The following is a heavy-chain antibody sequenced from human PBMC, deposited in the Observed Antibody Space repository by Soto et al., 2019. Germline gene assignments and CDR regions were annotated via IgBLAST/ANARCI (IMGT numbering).Heavy chain of an antibody. J-gene: IGHJ5*02. CDR2: IYTSGST. D-gene: IGHD6-13*01. V-gene: IGHV4-4*07. Sequence: QVQLQESGPGLVKPSETLSLTCTVSGGSISSYYWSWIRQPAGKGLEWIGRIYTSGSTNYNPSLKSRVTMSVDTSKNQFSLKLSSVTAADTAVYYCARDRSSSGAPVGGWFDPWDQGTLVTVSS. CDR3: ARDRSSSGAPVGGWFDP. CDR1: GGSISSYY.